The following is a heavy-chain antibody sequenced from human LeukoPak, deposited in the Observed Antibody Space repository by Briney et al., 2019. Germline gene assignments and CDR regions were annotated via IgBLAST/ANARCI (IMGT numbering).Heavy chain of an antibody. Sequence: ASVKVSCKASGGTFSSYAISWVRQAPGQGLEWMGGIIPIFGTANYAQKFQGRVTITADESTSTAYMELSSLRSEDTAVYYCASGHEVASLTHFDYWGQGTPVTVSS. CDR2: IIPIFGTA. J-gene: IGHJ4*02. CDR3: ASGHEVASLTHFDY. CDR1: GGTFSSYA. D-gene: IGHD1-14*01. V-gene: IGHV1-69*13.